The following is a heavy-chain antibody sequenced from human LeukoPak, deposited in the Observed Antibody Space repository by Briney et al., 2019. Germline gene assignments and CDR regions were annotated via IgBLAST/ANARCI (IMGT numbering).Heavy chain of an antibody. D-gene: IGHD6-19*01. CDR2: ISGSGSST. CDR3: ARWDSSGWYGPHFDY. J-gene: IGHJ4*02. Sequence: GGSLRLSCAASGFTFSSYAMNWVRQAPGKGLEWVSAISGSGSSTYYADSVKGRFTISRDNSKNTLYLQMNSLRAEDTAVYYCARWDSSGWYGPHFDYWGQGTLVTVSS. CDR1: GFTFSSYA. V-gene: IGHV3-23*01.